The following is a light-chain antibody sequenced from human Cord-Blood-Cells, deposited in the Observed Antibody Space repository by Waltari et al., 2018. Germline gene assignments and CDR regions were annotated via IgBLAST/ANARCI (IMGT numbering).Light chain of an antibody. CDR3: QQLNSYPWT. CDR2: AAP. Sequence: IQLTQSPSSLSASVGDRVTITCRASQGISSYLALYQQKPGKAPKLLIYAAPTLQSGVPSRFSGSGSGTDFTLTISSLQPEDFATYYCQQLNSYPWTFGQGTKVEIK. CDR1: QGISSY. J-gene: IGKJ1*01. V-gene: IGKV1-9*01.